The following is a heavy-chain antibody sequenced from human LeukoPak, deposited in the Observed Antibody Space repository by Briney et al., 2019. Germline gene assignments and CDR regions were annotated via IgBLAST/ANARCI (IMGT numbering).Heavy chain of an antibody. V-gene: IGHV3-23*01. CDR3: AKGEDYYDSSGYSDYFDY. CDR2: ISGSGGST. D-gene: IGHD3-22*01. Sequence: GGALRLSCAASVFTFSSYAISWVRQAPGKGLEWVSAISGSGGSTYYADSVKGQFTISRDNSKNTLYLKMNSLIDEDTAVYYCAKGEDYYDSSGYSDYFDYWGQGTLVTVSS. CDR1: VFTFSSYA. J-gene: IGHJ4*02.